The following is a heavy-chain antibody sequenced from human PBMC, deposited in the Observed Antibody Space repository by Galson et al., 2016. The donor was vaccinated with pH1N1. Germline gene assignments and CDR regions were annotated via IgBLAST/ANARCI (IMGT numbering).Heavy chain of an antibody. V-gene: IGHV3-53*01. D-gene: IGHD1-7*01. Sequence: SLRLSCAASGFSVSSNYMNWVRQAPGRGLEWVSGIYTGGGTECADAVKGRFTITRDSSKNTLFLQMNSMRVEDTAVYYCARERQNYRGDAFDVWGQGTLVAVSS. J-gene: IGHJ3*01. CDR3: ARERQNYRGDAFDV. CDR2: IYTGGGT. CDR1: GFSVSSNY.